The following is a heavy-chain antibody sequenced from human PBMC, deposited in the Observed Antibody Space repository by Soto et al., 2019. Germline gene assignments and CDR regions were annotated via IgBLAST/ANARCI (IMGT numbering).Heavy chain of an antibody. V-gene: IGHV3-15*01. J-gene: IGHJ4*02. CDR3: TTVDTGMVPF. Sequence: EVQLVESGGGLVKPGGSLRLSCAASGFTFRNAWMSWVRQAPGKGLEWVGRIKSKTDGGTTDYAAPVKGRFSISRDDSNNTLYLQMNSLKIEDTAVYYCTTVDTGMVPFWGQGTLVTVSS. D-gene: IGHD5-18*01. CDR2: IKSKTDGGTT. CDR1: GFTFRNAW.